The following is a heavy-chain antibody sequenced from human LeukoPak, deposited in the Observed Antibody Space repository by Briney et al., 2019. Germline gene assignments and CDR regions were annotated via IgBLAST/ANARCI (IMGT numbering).Heavy chain of an antibody. CDR2: IYYSGST. J-gene: IGHJ4*02. CDR1: GGSISSYY. V-gene: IGHV4-59*08. Sequence: SETLSLTCTVSGGSISSYYWSWIRQPPGKGLELIGFIYYSGSTSYNPSLKSRVTISVDTSKSQFSLRLSSVIAADTAVYYCARRAYSSGFDYIDYWGQGTLVTVSS. CDR3: ARRAYSSGFDYIDY. D-gene: IGHD6-19*01.